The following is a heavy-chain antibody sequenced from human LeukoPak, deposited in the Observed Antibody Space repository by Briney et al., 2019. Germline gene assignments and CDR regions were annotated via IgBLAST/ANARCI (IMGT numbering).Heavy chain of an antibody. D-gene: IGHD2-15*01. CDR1: GYTFTGYY. CDR2: INPNSGGT. J-gene: IGHJ5*02. CDR3: ARDLEVVAATGLWFDP. Sequence: VKVSGKASGYTFTGYYMHWVRQAPGQGLEWMGWINPNSGGTNYAQKFQGRVTMTRDTSISTAYMELSRLRSDDTAVYYCARDLEVVAATGLWFDPWGQGTLVTVSS. V-gene: IGHV1-2*02.